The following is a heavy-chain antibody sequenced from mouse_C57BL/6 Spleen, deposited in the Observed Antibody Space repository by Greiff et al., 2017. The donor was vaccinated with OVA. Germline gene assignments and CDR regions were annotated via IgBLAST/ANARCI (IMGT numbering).Heavy chain of an antibody. Sequence: EVQLQQSGTVLARPGASVKMSCKTSGYTFTSYWMHWVKQRPGQGLEWIGAIYPGNSDTSYNEKFKGKAKLTAVTSASTAYMELSSLTNEDSAVYDGTREDRGRWYAMDYWGQGTSVTVSS. D-gene: IGHD3-1*01. CDR2: IYPGNSDT. J-gene: IGHJ4*01. V-gene: IGHV1-5*01. CDR3: TREDRGRWYAMDY. CDR1: GYTFTSYW.